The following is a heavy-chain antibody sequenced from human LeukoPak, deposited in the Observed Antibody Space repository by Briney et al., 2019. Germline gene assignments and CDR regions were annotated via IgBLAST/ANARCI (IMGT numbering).Heavy chain of an antibody. D-gene: IGHD4/OR15-4a*01. J-gene: IGHJ4*02. CDR3: ARHDPPEYGGNGGFDY. CDR2: IYYSGST. Sequence: SETLSLTCTVSGGSISSYYWGWIRQPPGKGLEWIGSIYYSGSTYYNPSLKSRVTISVDTSKNQFSLKLSSVAAADTAVYYCARHDPPEYGGNGGFDYWGQGTLVTVSS. V-gene: IGHV4-39*01. CDR1: GGSISSYY.